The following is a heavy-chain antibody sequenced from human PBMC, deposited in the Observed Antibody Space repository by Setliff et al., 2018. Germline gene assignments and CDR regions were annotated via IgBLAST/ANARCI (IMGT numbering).Heavy chain of an antibody. CDR3: VTYYVGLGGRGY. Sequence: SETLSLTCTVSAASISSGTYHWSWIRQPAGKGLEWIGRVATSGSNYNPSLNGRVTISRDTSQNQFSLKLSSVTAADTAVYFCVTYYVGLGGRGYWGQGTLVTVSS. CDR1: AASISSGTYH. CDR2: VATSGS. V-gene: IGHV4-61*02. J-gene: IGHJ4*02. D-gene: IGHD3-16*01.